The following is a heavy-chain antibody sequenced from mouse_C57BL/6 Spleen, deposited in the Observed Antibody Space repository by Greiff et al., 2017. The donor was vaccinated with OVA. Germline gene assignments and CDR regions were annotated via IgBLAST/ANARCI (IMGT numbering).Heavy chain of an antibody. V-gene: IGHV1-52*01. D-gene: IGHD2-3*01. Sequence: QVQLQQPGAELVRPGSSVKLSCKASGYTFTSYWMHWVKQRPIQGLEWIGNIDPSDSETHYNQKFKDKATLTVDKSSSTAYMQLSSLTSEDSAVYYCAREDDGYLYYFDDWGQGTTLTVSS. CDR3: AREDDGYLYYFDD. CDR1: GYTFTSYW. CDR2: IDPSDSET. J-gene: IGHJ2*01.